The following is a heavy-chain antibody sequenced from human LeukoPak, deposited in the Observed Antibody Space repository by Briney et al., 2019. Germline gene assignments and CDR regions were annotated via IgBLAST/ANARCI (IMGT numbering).Heavy chain of an antibody. CDR2: ITSNSGSA. CDR3: AKEIKLYDGGYFDY. V-gene: IGHV3-9*01. Sequence: GGSLRLSCAASGFTFEDYVTHWVRQAPGKGLEWVSGITSNSGSAGYADSVKGRFTISRDNAKNSLYLQMNTLRTEDTAFYYCAKEIKLYDGGYFDYWGQGTLVTVSS. D-gene: IGHD5/OR15-5a*01. J-gene: IGHJ4*02. CDR1: GFTFEDYV.